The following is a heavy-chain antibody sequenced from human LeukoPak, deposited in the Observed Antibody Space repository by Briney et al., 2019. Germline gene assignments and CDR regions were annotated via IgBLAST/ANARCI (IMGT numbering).Heavy chain of an antibody. CDR1: GGSISSGGYY. V-gene: IGHV4-39*07. D-gene: IGHD1-26*01. CDR3: ARGETYYYYYGMDV. Sequence: SETLSLTCTVSGGSISSGGYYWSWIRQPPGKGLEWIGEINHSGSTNYNPSLKSRVTISVDTSKNQFSLKLSSVTAADTAVYYCARGETYYYYYGMDVWGQGTTVTVSS. J-gene: IGHJ6*02. CDR2: INHSGST.